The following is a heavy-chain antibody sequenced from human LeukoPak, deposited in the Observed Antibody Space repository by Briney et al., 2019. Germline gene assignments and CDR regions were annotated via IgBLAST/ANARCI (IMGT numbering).Heavy chain of an antibody. CDR2: IRFDRSNK. V-gene: IGHV3-30*02. CDR3: ARLGSWYGRTGWFDP. D-gene: IGHD6-13*01. J-gene: IGHJ5*02. CDR1: GFTFSNYG. Sequence: HPGGSLRLSCAASGFTFSNYGMHWVRQAPGKGLEWVAFIRFDRSNKYYADSVKGRFTISRDNAKNSLYLQMNSLRDEDTAVYYCARLGSWYGRTGWFDPWGQGTLVTVSS.